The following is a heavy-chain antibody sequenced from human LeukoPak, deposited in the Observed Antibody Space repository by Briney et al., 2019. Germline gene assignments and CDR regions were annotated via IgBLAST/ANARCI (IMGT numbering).Heavy chain of an antibody. Sequence: ASVKVSCKASGYTFTIYYIHWVRQAPGQGLEWMGIINPSGGSTSYAQKFQGRVTMTRDTSTSTVYMEQSSQRSEDTAVYYCARDPGREDIVVVPAATAYYYMDVWGKGTTVTVSS. CDR3: ARDPGREDIVVVPAATAYYYMDV. V-gene: IGHV1-46*01. CDR1: GYTFTIYY. J-gene: IGHJ6*03. D-gene: IGHD2-2*01. CDR2: INPSGGST.